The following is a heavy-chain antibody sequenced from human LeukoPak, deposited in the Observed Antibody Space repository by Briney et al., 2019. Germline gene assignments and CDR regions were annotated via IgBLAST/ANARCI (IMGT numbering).Heavy chain of an antibody. D-gene: IGHD1-26*01. J-gene: IGHJ4*02. Sequence: ASVKVFCKASGNTFTGDFMQWVRQAPGQGLEWMGWINVNSGGTHYAQKFQGRVSMTSDTSIATAYMELSGLRSDDTAVYYCAGYSDSPKEFDKWGQGTLVSVSS. V-gene: IGHV1-2*02. CDR2: INVNSGGT. CDR3: AGYSDSPKEFDK. CDR1: GNTFTGDF.